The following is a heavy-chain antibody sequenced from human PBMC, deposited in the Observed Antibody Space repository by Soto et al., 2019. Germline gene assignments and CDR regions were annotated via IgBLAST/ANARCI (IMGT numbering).Heavy chain of an antibody. J-gene: IGHJ6*02. CDR3: ARAGSVYYYYYGMDV. V-gene: IGHV3-30-3*01. CDR1: GFTFSSYA. Sequence: GGSLRLSCAASGFTFSSYAMHWVRQAPGKGLEWVAVISYDGSNKYYADSVKGRFTISRDNSKNTLYLQMNSLRAEDTAVYYCARAGSVYYYYYGMDVWGQGTTVTVSS. D-gene: IGHD3-10*01. CDR2: ISYDGSNK.